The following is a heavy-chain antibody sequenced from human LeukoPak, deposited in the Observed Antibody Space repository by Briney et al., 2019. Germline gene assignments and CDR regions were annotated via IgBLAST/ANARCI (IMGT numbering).Heavy chain of an antibody. CDR3: ARDLGVVITTYYYYYYGMDV. V-gene: IGHV1-2*02. CDR1: GYSFIGYY. J-gene: IGHJ6*02. Sequence: GASVKVSCKASGYSFIGYYMHWVRQAPGQGLEWMGWINPNSGGTNYAQKFQGRVTMTRDTSISTAYMELSRLRSDDTAVYYCARDLGVVITTYYYYYYGMDVWGQGTTVTVSS. D-gene: IGHD3-3*01. CDR2: INPNSGGT.